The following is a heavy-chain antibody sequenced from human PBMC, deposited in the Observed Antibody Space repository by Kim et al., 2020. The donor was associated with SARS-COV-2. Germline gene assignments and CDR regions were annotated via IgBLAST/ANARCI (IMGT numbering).Heavy chain of an antibody. Sequence: SETLSLTCTVSGGSISGFFYWTWLRQLPGKGLEWMGYVHYSGSGDYNPSLTSRLSIAVDTSKNQFSLELRSATAADTAVYYCARGSHVGGSRGLSIKAMIRGVGYLDRWGQGALVVVSS. V-gene: IGHV4-31*03. D-gene: IGHD3-16*01. CDR2: VHYSGSG. CDR1: GGSISGFFY. CDR3: ARGSHVGGSRGLSIKAMIRGVGYLDR. J-gene: IGHJ4*02.